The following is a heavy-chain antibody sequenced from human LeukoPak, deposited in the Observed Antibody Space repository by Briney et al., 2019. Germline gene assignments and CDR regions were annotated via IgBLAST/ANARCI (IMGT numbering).Heavy chain of an antibody. CDR2: INAGNGNT. CDR3: ARDCSSTSCYIAFDI. V-gene: IGHV1-3*01. Sequence: GASVKVSCKASGYTFTSYAMHWVRQAPGQRLEWMGRINAGNGNTKYSQKFQGRVTITRDTSASTAYMELSSLRSEDTAVYYCARDCSSTSCYIAFDIWGQGTMVTVSS. D-gene: IGHD2-2*02. CDR1: GYTFTSYA. J-gene: IGHJ3*02.